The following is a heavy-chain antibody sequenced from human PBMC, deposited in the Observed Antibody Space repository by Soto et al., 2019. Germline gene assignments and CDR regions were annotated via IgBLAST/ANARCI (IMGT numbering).Heavy chain of an antibody. V-gene: IGHV1-69*12. CDR3: VRVVAIPGYPDN. J-gene: IGHJ4*02. Sequence: QVQLVQSGAEVRQPASSVKVSCKTSGGTFSSYAISWVRQAPGQGLEWMGGIVPIVDTSTYAQKFQGRVTITADESTSTAYMELSSLRSDDTAISHCVRVVAIPGYPDNWGQGTLVTVSS. CDR1: GGTFSSYA. D-gene: IGHD5-12*01. CDR2: IVPIVDTS.